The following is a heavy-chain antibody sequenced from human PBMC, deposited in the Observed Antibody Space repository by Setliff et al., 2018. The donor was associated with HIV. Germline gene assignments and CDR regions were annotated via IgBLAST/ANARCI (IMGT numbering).Heavy chain of an antibody. V-gene: IGHV3-66*03. CDR3: AREEGTKGAFDI. CDR1: GFSVSVNY. J-gene: IGHJ3*02. D-gene: IGHD1-1*01. CDR2: IYSSGDT. Sequence: GGSLRLSCAASGFSVSVNYMSWVRQAPGKGLEWVSVIYSSGDTYYENSVKGRFTISRDSSKNTLYLQMDDLRAEDTAVYYCAREEGTKGAFDIWGQGTKVTVSS.